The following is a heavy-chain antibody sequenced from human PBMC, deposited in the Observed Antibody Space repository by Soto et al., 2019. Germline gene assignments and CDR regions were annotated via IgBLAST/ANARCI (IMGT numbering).Heavy chain of an antibody. CDR2: ITPNTGGT. V-gene: IGHV1-2*02. CDR3: ARGRSLRWDWFDH. D-gene: IGHD2-21*01. Sequence: ASVKVSCKASGYIFTGFHIHWVRQAPGHGLEWMGWITPNTGGTNYAQKFQGRVTMTRDTSITTAYLEMTSLTFDDTAVYYCARGRSLRWDWFDHWGQGTLVPVSS. CDR1: GYIFTGFH. J-gene: IGHJ5*02.